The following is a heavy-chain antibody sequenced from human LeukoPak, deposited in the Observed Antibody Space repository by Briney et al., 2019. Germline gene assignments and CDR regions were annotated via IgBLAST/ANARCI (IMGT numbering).Heavy chain of an antibody. J-gene: IGHJ6*02. CDR3: ARPRGIRNYYYGMDV. V-gene: IGHV1-46*01. CDR2: INPSGGST. Sequence: ASVKVSCKASGYTFTSYYMHWVRQAPGQGLEWMGIINPSGGSTSYAQKFQGRVTMTRDTSTSTVYMELSSLRSEDTAVYYCARPRGIRNYYYGMDVWGQGTTVTVSS. CDR1: GYTFTSYY. D-gene: IGHD3-16*01.